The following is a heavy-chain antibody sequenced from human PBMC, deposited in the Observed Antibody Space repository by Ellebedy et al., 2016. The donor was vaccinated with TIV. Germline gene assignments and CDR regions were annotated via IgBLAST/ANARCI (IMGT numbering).Heavy chain of an antibody. J-gene: IGHJ2*01. Sequence: MPSETLSLTCTVSGGSLTNHFWSWIRQPPGKGLEWIASIYYSGTTNYNPSLKSRVTISVDTSKNQISLTLMSSVSAADTAVYYCARVAITAAVGGGYFDLWGRGTLVTVSS. CDR1: GGSLTNHF. V-gene: IGHV4-59*11. D-gene: IGHD6-13*01. CDR2: IYYSGTT. CDR3: ARVAITAAVGGGYFDL.